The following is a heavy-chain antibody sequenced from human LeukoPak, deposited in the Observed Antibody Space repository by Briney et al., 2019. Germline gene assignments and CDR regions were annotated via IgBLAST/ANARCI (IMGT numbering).Heavy chain of an antibody. CDR2: INHSGST. D-gene: IGHD2-2*01. J-gene: IGHJ6*03. CDR3: ARDQLLGYYYYYMDV. Sequence: SETLSLTCAVYGGSFSGYFWSWIRQPPGKGLEWIGEINHSGSTNYNPSLKSRVTISVDTSKNQFSLKLSSVTAADTAVYYCARDQLLGYYYYYMDVWGKGTTVTVSS. CDR1: GGSFSGYF. V-gene: IGHV4-34*01.